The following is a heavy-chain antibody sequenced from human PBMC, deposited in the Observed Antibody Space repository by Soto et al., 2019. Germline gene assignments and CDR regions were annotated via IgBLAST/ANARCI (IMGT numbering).Heavy chain of an antibody. Sequence: GGSLRLSCAASGFTFTTYWMTWVRQAPGKGLEWVADIKQDGSEKFYVGSVRGRFTISRDNAKNSMYLQMNSLRAEDTAVYYCARRSSGRLTTAWAPLDWWGQGTLVTVSS. CDR2: IKQDGSEK. CDR1: GFTFTTYW. CDR3: ARRSSGRLTTAWAPLDW. J-gene: IGHJ4*02. V-gene: IGHV3-7*03. D-gene: IGHD2-15*01.